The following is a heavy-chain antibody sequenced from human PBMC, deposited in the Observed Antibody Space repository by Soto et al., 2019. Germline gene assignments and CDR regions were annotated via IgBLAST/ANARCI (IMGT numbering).Heavy chain of an antibody. J-gene: IGHJ4*02. CDR1: GGSISSYY. V-gene: IGHV4-59*01. CDR3: ARGNKGYSYDPGFDY. Sequence: KTSETLSLTCTVSGGSISSYYWSWIRQPPGKTLEWIGYINYSGSTNYNPSLKRRVTISVDTSKNQFSLKLSSVTAADTAVYYCARGNKGYSYDPGFDYWGQGALVTVSS. CDR2: INYSGST. D-gene: IGHD5-18*01.